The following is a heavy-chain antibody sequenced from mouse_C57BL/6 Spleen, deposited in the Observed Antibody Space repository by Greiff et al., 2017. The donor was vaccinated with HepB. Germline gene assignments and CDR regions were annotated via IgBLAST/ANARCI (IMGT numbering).Heavy chain of an antibody. Sequence: VMLVESGAELARPGASVKLSCKASGYTFTSYGISWVKQRTGQGLEWIGEIYPRSGNTYYNEKFKGKATLTADKSSSTAYMELRSLTSEDSAVYFCAREPNTTVVEDYFDYWGQGTTLTVSS. D-gene: IGHD1-1*01. CDR2: IYPRSGNT. CDR3: AREPNTTVVEDYFDY. J-gene: IGHJ2*01. V-gene: IGHV1-81*01. CDR1: GYTFTSYG.